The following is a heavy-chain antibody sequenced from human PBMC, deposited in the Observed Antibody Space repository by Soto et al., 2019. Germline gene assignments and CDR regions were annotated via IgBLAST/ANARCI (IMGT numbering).Heavy chain of an antibody. CDR2: INRSGRGA. V-gene: IGHV1-46*02. Sequence: QVQLLQSGPEVKKSGASVKLSCTASGYTSKTHYLQWVREAPGQGLQWMGLINRSGRGALYAQKFQGRVALTMDTSTRTVFLEMKSIKSEDTAVYYCATVESCGGDCYYFQHWGQGTVLTVSS. CDR1: GYTSKTHY. D-gene: IGHD2-21*01. J-gene: IGHJ1*01. CDR3: ATVESCGGDCYYFQH.